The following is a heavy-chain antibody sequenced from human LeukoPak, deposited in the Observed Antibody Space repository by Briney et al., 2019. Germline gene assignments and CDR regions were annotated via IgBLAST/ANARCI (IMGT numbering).Heavy chain of an antibody. CDR3: GRDLIRYFDY. D-gene: IGHD3-16*01. CDR1: GFTFSSYS. J-gene: IGHJ4*02. CDR2: ISSSSTTI. V-gene: IGHV3-48*02. Sequence: GGSLRLSCAASGFTFSSYSMNWVRQAPGKGLEWVSYISSSSTTIYYADSVKGRFTISRENAKNSLYLQMNSLIDEDTAVYYCGRDLIRYFDYWGQGTLVTVSS.